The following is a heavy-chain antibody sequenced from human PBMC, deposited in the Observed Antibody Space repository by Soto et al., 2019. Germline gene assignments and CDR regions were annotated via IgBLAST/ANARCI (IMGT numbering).Heavy chain of an antibody. CDR1: GGTFSSYA. CDR2: IIPIFGTA. D-gene: IGHD4-17*01. CDR3: AREDGDYPDYYYGMDV. V-gene: IGHV1-69*01. J-gene: IGHJ6*02. Sequence: QVQLVQSGAEVKKPGSSVKVSCKASGGTFSSYAISWVRQAPGQGLEWMGGIIPIFGTANYAQQFQGRVTITADESTSTAYMELSSLRSEDTAVYYCAREDGDYPDYYYGMDVWGQGTTVTVSS.